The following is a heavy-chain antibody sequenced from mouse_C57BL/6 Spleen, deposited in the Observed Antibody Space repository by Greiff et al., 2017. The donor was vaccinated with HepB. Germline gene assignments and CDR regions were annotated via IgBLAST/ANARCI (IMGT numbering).Heavy chain of an antibody. CDR2: IDPSDSET. D-gene: IGHD1-1*01. J-gene: IGHJ1*03. CDR3: ARCYYYGSSDGYFDV. CDR1: GYTFTSYW. V-gene: IGHV1-52*01. Sequence: QVQLQQPGAELVRPGSSVKLSCKASGYTFTSYWMHWVKQRPIQGLEWIGNIDPSDSETHYNQKFKDKATLTVDKSSSTDYMQLSSLTSEDSAVYYWARCYYYGSSDGYFDVWGTGTTVTVSS.